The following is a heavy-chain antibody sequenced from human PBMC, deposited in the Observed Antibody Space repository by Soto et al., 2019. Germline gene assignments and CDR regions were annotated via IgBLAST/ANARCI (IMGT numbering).Heavy chain of an antibody. CDR1: GFSIGNYW. Sequence: EVQLVESGGGLVQPGGSLRLSCAASGFSIGNYWMRWVRQAPGKGLEWVASVGQDGSEKYYVDSVKGRFTISRDNAKNSLYLQMNSLRAEDTAVYYCVTDSMANFHYWGQGALVTVSS. CDR3: VTDSMANFHY. V-gene: IGHV3-7*01. CDR2: VGQDGSEK. J-gene: IGHJ4*02. D-gene: IGHD5-12*01.